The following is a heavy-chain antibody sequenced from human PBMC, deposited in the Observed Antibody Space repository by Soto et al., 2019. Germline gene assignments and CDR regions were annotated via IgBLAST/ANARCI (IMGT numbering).Heavy chain of an antibody. CDR2: ISFDGSNK. CDR1: GFTFSSHA. V-gene: IGHV3-30-3*01. J-gene: IGHJ4*02. CDR3: ARAHGPYYDSSFYGLARNYFDY. D-gene: IGHD3-22*01. Sequence: GGSLRLSCAGTGFTFSSHAMNWVRQAPGRGLEWVSVISFDGSNKYYAESVRGRYSISRDNSKNILYLDMHSLRPDDTAIYYCARAHGPYYDSSFYGLARNYFDYWGQGALLTVSS.